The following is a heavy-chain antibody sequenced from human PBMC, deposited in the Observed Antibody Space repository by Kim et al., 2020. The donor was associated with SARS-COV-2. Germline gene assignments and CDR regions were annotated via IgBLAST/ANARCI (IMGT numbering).Heavy chain of an antibody. J-gene: IGHJ4*02. Sequence: ASVKVSCKASGYTFTNYYVHWVRQAPGQGLEWMGVINPSVGTRIYAQMFQGRVAMTSHTSTSTVYMELNNLISDDTAIYYCARAFYSDSQPNYWGQGTLVTVSS. D-gene: IGHD3-22*01. CDR2: INPSVGTR. CDR3: ARAFYSDSQPNY. V-gene: IGHV1-46*01. CDR1: GYTFTNYY.